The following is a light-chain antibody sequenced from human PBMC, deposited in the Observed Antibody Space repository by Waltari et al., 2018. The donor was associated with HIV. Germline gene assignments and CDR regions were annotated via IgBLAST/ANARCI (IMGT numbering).Light chain of an antibody. J-gene: IGLJ3*02. V-gene: IGLV1-40*01. CDR1: SCNIGHGSA. CDR2: CQD. CDR3: QSYDSTLSGSDWV. Sequence: QSVLTQPPSVSGAPGQRVTISCNGSSCNIGHGSASHCYTQLPGTAPKLLVYCQDLWASGFPDRFSGAKSDTSASLAITGLQSEDEADYYCQSYDSTLSGSDWVFGGGTKLTVL.